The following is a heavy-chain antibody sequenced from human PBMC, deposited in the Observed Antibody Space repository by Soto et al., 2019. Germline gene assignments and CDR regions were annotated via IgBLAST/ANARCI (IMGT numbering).Heavy chain of an antibody. CDR2: ISPMFGAA. CDR3: AREVQVHTPAFVY. Sequence: QVQLVQSGAEMKKPGSSVKVSCQSSGGTFNTYAMNWVRQAPGQGPEWMGDISPMFGAANYAPKFQGRVTIAADESTGKSYMQLSSLTSEDTALYSCAREVQVHTPAFVYWGQGTLVTVSS. CDR1: GGTFNTYA. J-gene: IGHJ4*02. D-gene: IGHD3-10*01. V-gene: IGHV1-69*19.